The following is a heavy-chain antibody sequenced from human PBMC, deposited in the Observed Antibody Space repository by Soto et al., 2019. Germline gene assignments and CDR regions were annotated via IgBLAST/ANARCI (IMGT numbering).Heavy chain of an antibody. V-gene: IGHV1-3*01. D-gene: IGHD2-2*01. CDR2: INAGNGDT. Sequence: QVQLVQSGAEVKKPGASVKVSCKASGYTFTNYGIHWVRQAPGQRLEWMGWINAGNGDTTYSQTFQGRFTMTRDTSASRAYMAMSSLRSEDTAVYYCARVQLYCSSTSCFPYGMDVWGQGTTVTVSS. CDR3: ARVQLYCSSTSCFPYGMDV. CDR1: GYTFTNYG. J-gene: IGHJ6*02.